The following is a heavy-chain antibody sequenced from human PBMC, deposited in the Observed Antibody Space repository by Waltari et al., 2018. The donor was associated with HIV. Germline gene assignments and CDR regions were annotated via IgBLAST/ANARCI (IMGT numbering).Heavy chain of an antibody. V-gene: IGHV3-48*01. J-gene: IGHJ6*02. CDR2: ISSSSSTI. CDR1: GFTFSSYS. Sequence: EVQLVESGGGLVQPGGSLRLSCAASGFTFSSYSMNWVRKAPGKGLEWVSYISSSSSTIYYADSVKGRFTLSRDNAKNSLYLQMNSLRAEDTAVYYCARADYPNYYYYGLDVWGQGTTVTVSS. CDR3: ARADYPNYYYYGLDV. D-gene: IGHD4-17*01.